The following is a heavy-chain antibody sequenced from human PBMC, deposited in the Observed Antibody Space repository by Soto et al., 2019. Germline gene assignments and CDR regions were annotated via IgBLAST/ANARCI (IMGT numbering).Heavy chain of an antibody. V-gene: IGHV1-8*01. CDR1: GYTFTSYD. Sequence: GASVKVSCKASGYTFTSYDINWVRQATGQGLEWMGWMNPNSGNTGYAQKFQGRVTMTRNTSISTAYMELSSLRSEDTAVYYCARAENWPEYYYYYGMDVWGQGTTVTVSS. CDR3: ARAENWPEYYYYYGMDV. J-gene: IGHJ6*02. D-gene: IGHD1-1*01. CDR2: MNPNSGNT.